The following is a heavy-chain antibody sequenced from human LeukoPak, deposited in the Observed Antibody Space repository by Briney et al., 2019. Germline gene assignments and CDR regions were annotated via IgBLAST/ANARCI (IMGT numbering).Heavy chain of an antibody. CDR2: IYYSGST. Sequence: ASETLSLTCTVSGGSISSGDYYWSWIRQPPGKGLEWIGYIYYSGSTYYNPSLKSRVTISVDTSKNQFSLKLSSVTAADTAVYYCASILYGDYEGSVDYWGQGTLVTVSS. D-gene: IGHD4-17*01. J-gene: IGHJ4*02. CDR1: GGSISSGDYY. V-gene: IGHV4-30-4*01. CDR3: ASILYGDYEGSVDY.